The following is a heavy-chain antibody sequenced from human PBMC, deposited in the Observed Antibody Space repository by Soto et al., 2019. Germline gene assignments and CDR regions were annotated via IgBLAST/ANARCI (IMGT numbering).Heavy chain of an antibody. D-gene: IGHD3-9*01. CDR3: ATALRYFNRFPFEP. V-gene: IGHV1-24*01. J-gene: IGHJ5*02. CDR1: GYTLTELS. CDR2: FDPEDGET. Sequence: ASEKVSFKVSGYTLTELSMHWVRQAPGKGLEWMGGFDPEDGETIYAQKFQGRVTMTEDTSTDTAYMELSSLRSEDTAVYYCATALRYFNRFPFEPWRQGTLVTVSS.